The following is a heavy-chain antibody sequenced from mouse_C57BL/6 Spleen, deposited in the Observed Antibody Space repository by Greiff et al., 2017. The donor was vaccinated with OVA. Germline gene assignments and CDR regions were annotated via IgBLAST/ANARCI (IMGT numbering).Heavy chain of an antibody. V-gene: IGHV1-80*01. J-gene: IGHJ4*01. CDR2: IYPGDGDT. Sequence: VQLVESGAELVKPGASVKISCKASGYAFSSYWMNWVKQRPGKGLEWIGQIYPGDGDTNYNGKFKGKATLTADKSSSTAYMQLSSLTSEDSAVYFCARVDYYGSSYGMDYWGQGTSVTVSS. CDR3: ARVDYYGSSYGMDY. D-gene: IGHD1-1*01. CDR1: GYAFSSYW.